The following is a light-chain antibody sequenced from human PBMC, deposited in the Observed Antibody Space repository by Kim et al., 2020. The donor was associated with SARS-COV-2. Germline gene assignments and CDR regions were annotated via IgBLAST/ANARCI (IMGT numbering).Light chain of an antibody. J-gene: IGKJ1*01. CDR2: KAF. V-gene: IGKV1-5*03. CDR1: QSLSNW. CDR3: QHYHSYPWT. Sequence: DIQMTQSPSTLSASVGDRVTITCRASQSLSNWLAWYQQKPGKAPKLLIYKAFSLESGVPSRFSGSGSGTEFTLTISSLQPDDFATYYCQHYHSYPWTFGQGTKVDIK.